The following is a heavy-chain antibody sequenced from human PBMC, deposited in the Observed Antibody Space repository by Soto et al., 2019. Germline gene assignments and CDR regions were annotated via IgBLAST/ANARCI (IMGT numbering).Heavy chain of an antibody. CDR2: ISSSSSYT. Sequence: QVQLVESGGGLVKPGGSLRLSCAASGFTFSDYYMSWIRQAPGKGLEWVSYISSSSSYTNYADSVKGRFTISRDNAKNALYRQMNSLRAEDTAVYYCARVSRQYYDSSGYYYGFGWFDPWGQGNLVTVSS. J-gene: IGHJ5*02. V-gene: IGHV3-11*06. D-gene: IGHD3-22*01. CDR1: GFTFSDYY. CDR3: ARVSRQYYDSSGYYYGFGWFDP.